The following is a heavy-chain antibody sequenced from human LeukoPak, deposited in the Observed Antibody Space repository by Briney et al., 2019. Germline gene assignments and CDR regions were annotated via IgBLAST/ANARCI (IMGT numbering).Heavy chain of an antibody. CDR3: ARDGSSTSWGWFDP. Sequence: PSETLSLTCTVSGGSISSYYWSWIRQPPGKGLEWIGYIYYSGSTNYNPSLKSRVTISVDTSKNQFSLKLGSVTAADTAVYYCARDGSSTSWGWFDPWGQGTLVTVSS. V-gene: IGHV4-59*01. J-gene: IGHJ5*02. CDR1: GGSISSYY. D-gene: IGHD2-2*01. CDR2: IYYSGST.